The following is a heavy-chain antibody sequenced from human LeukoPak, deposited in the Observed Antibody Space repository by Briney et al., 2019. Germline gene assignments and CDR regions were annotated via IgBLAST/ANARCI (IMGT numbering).Heavy chain of an antibody. D-gene: IGHD3-10*01. Sequence: SQTLSLTCTVSGGSISSGGYYWSWIRQSAGKGLEWIGRIYPSGSTNYNPSLKSRVTISVDTSKNQFSPKLNSVTAADTAVYYCARDPSHLGFYDYWGQGTLVTVSS. J-gene: IGHJ4*02. CDR2: IYPSGST. CDR1: GGSISSGGYY. CDR3: ARDPSHLGFYDY. V-gene: IGHV4-61*02.